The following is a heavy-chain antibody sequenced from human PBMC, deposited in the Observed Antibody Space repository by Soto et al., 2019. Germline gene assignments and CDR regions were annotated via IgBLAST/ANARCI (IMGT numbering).Heavy chain of an antibody. CDR1: GYTFTSYD. J-gene: IGHJ4*02. CDR2: INAGNGNT. CDR3: ASTVGDFDHYFDY. V-gene: IGHV1-3*01. D-gene: IGHD2-21*02. Sequence: ASVKVSCKASGYTFTSYDMHWVRQAPGQRLEWMGWINAGNGNTKYSQKFQGRVTITRDTSASTAYMELSSLRSDDTAVYHCASTVGDFDHYFDYWGPGTLVTVSS.